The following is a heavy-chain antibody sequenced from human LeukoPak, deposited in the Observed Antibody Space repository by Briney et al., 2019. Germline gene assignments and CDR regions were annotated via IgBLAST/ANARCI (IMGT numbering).Heavy chain of an antibody. CDR2: INPSGGST. CDR1: GYTFTSYY. CDR3: ATDTGYSSSGGAFDI. V-gene: IGHV1-46*01. D-gene: IGHD6-13*01. Sequence: ASVKVSCKASGYTFTSYYMHWVRQAPGQGLEWMGIINPSGGSTSYAQKFQGRVTITADTSTDTAYMELSSLRSEDTAVYYCATDTGYSSSGGAFDIWGQGTMVTVSS. J-gene: IGHJ3*02.